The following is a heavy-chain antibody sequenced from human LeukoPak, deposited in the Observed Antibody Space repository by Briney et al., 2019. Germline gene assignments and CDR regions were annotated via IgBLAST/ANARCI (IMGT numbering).Heavy chain of an antibody. CDR3: ARGPIVGATLDY. V-gene: IGHV3-21*01. D-gene: IGHD1-26*01. Sequence: PGGSLRLTCAASGFTFSSYSMNWVRQAPGKGLEWVSSISSSSSYIYYADSVKGRFTISRDNAKNSLYLQMNSLRAEDTAVYYCARGPIVGATLDYWGRGTGVPVSS. CDR1: GFTFSSYS. CDR2: ISSSSSYI. J-gene: IGHJ4*02.